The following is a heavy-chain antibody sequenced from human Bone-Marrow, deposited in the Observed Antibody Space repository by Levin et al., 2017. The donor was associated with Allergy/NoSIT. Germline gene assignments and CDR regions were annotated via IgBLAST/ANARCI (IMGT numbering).Heavy chain of an antibody. D-gene: IGHD6-19*01. CDR3: VRDVVAGTRYFAL. CDR1: GFTISSNY. V-gene: IGHV3-53*01. CDR2: LYSDGPT. J-gene: IGHJ2*01. Sequence: GGSLRLSCAASGFTISSNYMSWVRQAPGKGLEWVSVLYSDGPTYYADSVKGRFTISRDNSKNNLFLQMNTLTVEDTAVSYCVRDVVAGTRYFALWGRGTRVTVSS.